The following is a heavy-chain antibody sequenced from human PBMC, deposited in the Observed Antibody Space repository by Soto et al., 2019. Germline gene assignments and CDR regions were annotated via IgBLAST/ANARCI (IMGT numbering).Heavy chain of an antibody. CDR1: GYTFTSYG. CDR3: ARDDYGDYPGRDYFDY. V-gene: IGHV1-18*01. CDR2: ISAYNGNT. D-gene: IGHD4-17*01. J-gene: IGHJ4*02. Sequence: ASVKVSCKASGYTFTSYGISWVRQAPGQGLEWMGWISAYNGNTNYAQKLQGRVTMTTDTSTSTAYMELRSLRSDDTAVYYCARDDYGDYPGRDYFDYWGQGTLVTVSS.